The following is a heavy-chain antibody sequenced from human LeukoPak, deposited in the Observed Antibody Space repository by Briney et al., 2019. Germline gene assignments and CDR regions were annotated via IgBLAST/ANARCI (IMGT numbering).Heavy chain of an antibody. J-gene: IGHJ3*02. Sequence: SVKVSCKASGGTFSSYAISWVRQAPGQGLEWMGGIIPIFGTANYAQKFQGRVTITADESTSTAYMELSSLRSEDTAVYYCARDPLGELGTPTLLDAFDIWGQGTMVTVSS. D-gene: IGHD7-27*01. CDR1: GGTFSSYA. CDR2: IIPIFGTA. CDR3: ARDPLGELGTPTLLDAFDI. V-gene: IGHV1-69*01.